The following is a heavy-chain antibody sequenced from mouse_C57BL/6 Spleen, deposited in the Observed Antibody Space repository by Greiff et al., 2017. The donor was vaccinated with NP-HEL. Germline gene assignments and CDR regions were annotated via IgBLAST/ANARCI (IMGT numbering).Heavy chain of an antibody. CDR1: GFTFSSYG. V-gene: IGHV5-6*01. Sequence: EVKLVESGGDLVKPGGSLKLSCAASGFTFSSYGMSWVRQTPDKRLEWVATISSGGSYTYYPDSVKGRFTISRDNAKNTLYLQLSSLKSEDTAMYYCARHDGYGYDGRDYYAMDYWGQGTSVTVSS. D-gene: IGHD2-2*01. CDR3: ARHDGYGYDGRDYYAMDY. CDR2: ISSGGSYT. J-gene: IGHJ4*01.